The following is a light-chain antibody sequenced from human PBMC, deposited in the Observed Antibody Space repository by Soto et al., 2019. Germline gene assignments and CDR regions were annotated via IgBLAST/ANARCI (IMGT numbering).Light chain of an antibody. V-gene: IGLV1-44*01. CDR3: AAWDDSLNGYV. J-gene: IGLJ1*01. CDR1: SYNIGSNT. CDR2: RNN. Sequence: QSVLTQPPSPSGTPGQRVTISCSGSSYNIGSNTVNWDKQLPGTAPKLLIYRNNERPSGVPDRFAGSKSGTSASLAISGLQSEDEADYYCAAWDDSLNGYVFGTGTKLTVL.